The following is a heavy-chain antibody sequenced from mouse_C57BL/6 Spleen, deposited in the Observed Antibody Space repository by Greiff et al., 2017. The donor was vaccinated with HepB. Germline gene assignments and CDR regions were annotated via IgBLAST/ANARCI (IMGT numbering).Heavy chain of an antibody. Sequence: VQLQQPGAELVMPGASVKLSCKASGYTFTSYWMHWVKQRPGQGLEWIGEIDPSDSYTNYNQKFKGKSTLTVDKSSSTAYMQLSSLTSEDSAVYDCARWGDYYAMDYWGQGTSVTVAS. CDR3: ARWGDYYAMDY. J-gene: IGHJ4*01. V-gene: IGHV1-69*01. CDR1: GYTFTSYW. CDR2: IDPSDSYT.